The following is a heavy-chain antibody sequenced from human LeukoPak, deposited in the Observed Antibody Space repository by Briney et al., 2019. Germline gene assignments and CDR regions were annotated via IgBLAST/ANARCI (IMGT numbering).Heavy chain of an antibody. J-gene: IGHJ4*02. CDR3: ARVEVDYGDYRIDY. CDR1: GGSISSYY. CDR2: IYYSGST. Sequence: SETLSLTCTVSGGSISSYYWSWIRQPPGKGLEWIGYIYYSGSTNYNPSLKSRVTISVDTSKNQFSLKLSSVTAADTAVYYCARVEVDYGDYRIDYWGQGTLVTVSS. D-gene: IGHD4-17*01. V-gene: IGHV4-59*01.